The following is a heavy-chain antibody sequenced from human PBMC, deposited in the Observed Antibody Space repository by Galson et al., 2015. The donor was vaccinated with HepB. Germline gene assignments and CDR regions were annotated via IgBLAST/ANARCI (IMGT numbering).Heavy chain of an antibody. D-gene: IGHD3-22*01. CDR1: GFTVGSSF. J-gene: IGHJ4*02. V-gene: IGHV3-66*01. CDR2: VYSGGSK. Sequence: SLRLSCAGSGFTVGSSFMNWVRQAPGKGLEWVAVVYSGGSKHYAESVKGRFSISRDNSKKTVDLQMNSLRAEDTAVYFCARDSRGFKYGYSFDYWGQGTQVTVSS. CDR3: ARDSRGFKYGYSFDY.